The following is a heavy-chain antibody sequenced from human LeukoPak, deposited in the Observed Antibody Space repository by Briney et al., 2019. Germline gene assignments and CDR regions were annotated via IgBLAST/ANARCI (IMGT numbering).Heavy chain of an antibody. V-gene: IGHV3-23*01. Sequence: GGSLRLSCAASGFSFSSYTMNWVRQAPGKGLEWVSGIIGGAGGTYYADSVKGRFTISRDNAKNTLYLQMNSLRAEDTAVYYCARSPGAYYYDSSGELDYWGQGTLVTVSS. CDR1: GFSFSSYT. J-gene: IGHJ4*02. CDR3: ARSPGAYYYDSSGELDY. D-gene: IGHD3-22*01. CDR2: IIGGAGGT.